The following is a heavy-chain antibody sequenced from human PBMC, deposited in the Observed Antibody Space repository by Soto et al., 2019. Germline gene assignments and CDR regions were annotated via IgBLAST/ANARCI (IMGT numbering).Heavy chain of an antibody. D-gene: IGHD3-10*01. V-gene: IGHV1-18*01. CDR2: INVYNGNT. CDR3: ARGVGSGSYYNQYNWFDP. J-gene: IGHJ5*02. Sequence: QVQLVQSGGEVKKAGASEKDSCKASGYTFTNYGISWVRQAPGQGLEWMGWINVYNGNTKYAQKVQGRVTMTTDTSTSTAYMELRSLRSDDTAVYYCARGVGSGSYYNQYNWFDPWGQGTLVTVSS. CDR1: GYTFTNYG.